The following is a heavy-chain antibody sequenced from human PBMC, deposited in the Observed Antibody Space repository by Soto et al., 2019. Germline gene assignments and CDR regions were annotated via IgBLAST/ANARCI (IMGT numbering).Heavy chain of an antibody. D-gene: IGHD3-10*01. Sequence: EVPLVESGGGLVQPGGSLRLSCAASGFTFSSYSMNWVRQAPGKGLEWVSYISSSSSTIYYADSVKGRFTISRDNAKNSLNLQMNSLRDGDTAVYYCAREAVRGVIGYYYYYGMDVWGQGTTVTVSS. CDR2: ISSSSSTI. CDR3: AREAVRGVIGYYYYYGMDV. J-gene: IGHJ6*02. V-gene: IGHV3-48*02. CDR1: GFTFSSYS.